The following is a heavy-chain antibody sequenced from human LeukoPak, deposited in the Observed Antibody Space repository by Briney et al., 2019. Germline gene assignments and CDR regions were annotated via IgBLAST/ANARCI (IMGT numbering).Heavy chain of an antibody. Sequence: SETLSLTCAVSGGSFSDFYWNWIRQPPGKGLEWIGEVNYSGSTDYNPSLKSRVIISVDTSKNQFSLKLSSVTAADTAVYYCARGGIAAANWFDPWGQGTLVTVSS. D-gene: IGHD6-13*01. CDR3: ARGGIAAANWFDP. V-gene: IGHV4-34*01. CDR1: GGSFSDFY. CDR2: VNYSGST. J-gene: IGHJ5*02.